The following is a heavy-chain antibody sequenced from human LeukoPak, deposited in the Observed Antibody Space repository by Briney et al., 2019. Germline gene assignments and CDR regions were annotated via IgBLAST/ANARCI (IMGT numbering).Heavy chain of an antibody. J-gene: IGHJ6*04. CDR1: GGSVSSGSYY. D-gene: IGHD1-1*01. CDR2: IYYSGST. CDR3: ARDSFGTGTGTTQGMDV. Sequence: PSETLSLTCTVSGGSVSSGSYYWSWIRQPPGMGLEWIGYIYYSGSTNYNPSLKSRVTISVDTSKNQFSLKLSSVSAADTAVYYCARDSFGTGTGTTQGMDVWGKGTTVTVSS. V-gene: IGHV4-61*01.